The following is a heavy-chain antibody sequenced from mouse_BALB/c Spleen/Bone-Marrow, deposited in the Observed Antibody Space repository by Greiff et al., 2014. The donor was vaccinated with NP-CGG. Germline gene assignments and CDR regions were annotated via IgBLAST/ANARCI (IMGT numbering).Heavy chain of an antibody. CDR1: GFTFTDYY. J-gene: IGHJ1*01. CDR2: IRNKANGYTT. V-gene: IGHV7-3*02. D-gene: IGHD2-1*01. CDR3: ARDKNYGSYWYFDV. Sequence: EVNLVESGGGLVQPGGSLRLSCATSGFTFTDYYMSWVRQPPGKALEWLGFIRNKANGYTTEYSASVKGRFTISRDNSQSILYLQMNTRRAEDSATYYCARDKNYGSYWYFDVWGAGTTVTVSS.